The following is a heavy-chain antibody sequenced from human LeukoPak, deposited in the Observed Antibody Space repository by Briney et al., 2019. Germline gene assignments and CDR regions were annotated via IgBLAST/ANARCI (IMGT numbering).Heavy chain of an antibody. D-gene: IGHD6-13*01. CDR1: GYTFTSYY. Sequence: GASVKVSCKASGYTFTSYYMHWVRQAPGQGLEWMGIINPSGGSTSYAQKFQGRVTMTRDTSTSTVYMELSSLRSEDTAVYYRARDTEQQQIDYWGQGTLVTVSS. J-gene: IGHJ4*02. V-gene: IGHV1-46*01. CDR3: ARDTEQQQIDY. CDR2: INPSGGST.